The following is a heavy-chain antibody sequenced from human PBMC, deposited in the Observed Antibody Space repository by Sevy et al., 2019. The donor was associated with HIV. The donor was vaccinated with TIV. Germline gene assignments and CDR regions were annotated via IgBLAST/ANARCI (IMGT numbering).Heavy chain of an antibody. V-gene: IGHV3-48*03. CDR2: ISSSGSSI. CDR3: TRNGGAFDSGCGP. J-gene: IGHJ5*02. D-gene: IGHD3-22*01. Sequence: GGSLRLACTASGFTFSSYDMNWVRQAPGKGLEWVSKISSSGSSIYYADSVKGRFTISRDNAKNSLNLQMNSLRAEDTAGYYCTRNGGAFDSGCGPWGQGTLVTVSS. CDR1: GFTFSSYD.